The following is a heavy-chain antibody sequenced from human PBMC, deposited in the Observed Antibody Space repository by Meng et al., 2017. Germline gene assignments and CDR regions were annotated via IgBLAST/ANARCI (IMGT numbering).Heavy chain of an antibody. D-gene: IGHD6-13*01. CDR2: ISSSGSTI. CDR1: GFTFSDYY. Sequence: VSLVGAGGCLVKPGGSLRLSCAASGFTFSDYYMSWIRQAPVKGLEWVSYISSSGSTIYYADSVKGRFTISRDNAKNSLYLQMNSLRAEDTAVYYCASAGYSSSWYSFPWGQGTLVTVSS. J-gene: IGHJ5*02. CDR3: ASAGYSSSWYSFP. V-gene: IGHV3-11*01.